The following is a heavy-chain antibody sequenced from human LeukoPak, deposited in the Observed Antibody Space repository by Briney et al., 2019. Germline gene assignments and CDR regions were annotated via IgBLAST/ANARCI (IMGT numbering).Heavy chain of an antibody. CDR2: IIPIFGTA. CDR1: GFTSTNFA. J-gene: IGHJ4*02. V-gene: IGHV1-69*13. CDR3: ARGGKQLVQPRYFDY. Sequence: SVKVSCKASGFTSTNFAVQWVRQARGQRLEWMGGIIPIFGTANYAQKFQGRVTITADESTSTAYMELSSLRSEDTAVYYCARGGKQLVQPRYFDYWGQGTLVTVSS. D-gene: IGHD6-6*01.